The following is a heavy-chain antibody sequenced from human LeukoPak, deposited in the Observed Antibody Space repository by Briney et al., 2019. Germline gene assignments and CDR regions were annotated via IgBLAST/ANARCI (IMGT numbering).Heavy chain of an antibody. D-gene: IGHD5-12*01. V-gene: IGHV4-59*12. CDR3: ARDLSGYDSFDY. J-gene: IGHJ4*02. CDR1: GGSISSYY. CDR2: IYYSGST. Sequence: PSETLSLTCTVSGGSISSYYWSWIRQPPGKGLEWIGYIYYSGSTNYNPSLKSRVTISVDLSKNQFSLKLTSVTAADTAVYYCARDLSGYDSFDYWGQGTLVTVSS.